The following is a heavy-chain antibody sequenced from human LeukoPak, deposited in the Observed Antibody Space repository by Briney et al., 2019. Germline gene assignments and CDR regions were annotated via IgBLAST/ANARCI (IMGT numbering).Heavy chain of an antibody. V-gene: IGHV3-21*01. CDR3: ARDRGGQQLYDSDY. J-gene: IGHJ4*02. CDR2: IISSSSYI. Sequence: GALILSCAASGFTFSSYSMNWVRQAPGEGLVWVSSIISSSSYIYYAASVKGRVNTSRDNATNSLHLQMNSLRAEDSAVYYCARDRGGQQLYDSDYWGPGTLVTVSS. D-gene: IGHD6-13*01. CDR1: GFTFSSYS.